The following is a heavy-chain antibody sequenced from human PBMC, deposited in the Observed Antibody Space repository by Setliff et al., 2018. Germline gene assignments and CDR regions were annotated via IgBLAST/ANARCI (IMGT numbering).Heavy chain of an antibody. CDR2: IYYSGST. CDR1: GGSISSGNYY. Sequence: NPSETLSLTCRVSGGSISSGNYYWGLIRQPPGKGLEWVATIYYSGSTYSNPSLKSRLIISVDAPDNQFSVKLSSVTAADTAVYYCARHKSNGSGSYPSLYMDVWGKGTMVTVSS. J-gene: IGHJ6*03. CDR3: ARHKSNGSGSYPSLYMDV. D-gene: IGHD3-10*01. V-gene: IGHV4-39*01.